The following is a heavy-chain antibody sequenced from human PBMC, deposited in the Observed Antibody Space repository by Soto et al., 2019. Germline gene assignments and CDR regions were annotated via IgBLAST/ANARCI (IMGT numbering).Heavy chain of an antibody. Sequence: GASVKVSCKASGFTFTSSAMQWVRQARGQRLEWIGWIVVGSGNTNYAQKFQGWVTMTRDTSISTAYMELSRLRSDDTAVYYCARDRHSSGWYYVGAFDIWGQGTMVTVSS. CDR2: IVVGSGNT. CDR1: GFTFTSSA. CDR3: ARDRHSSGWYYVGAFDI. V-gene: IGHV1-58*02. J-gene: IGHJ3*02. D-gene: IGHD6-19*01.